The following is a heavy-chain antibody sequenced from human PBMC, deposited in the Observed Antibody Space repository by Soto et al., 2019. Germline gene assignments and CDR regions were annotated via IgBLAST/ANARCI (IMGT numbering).Heavy chain of an antibody. CDR2: ISYDGSNK. D-gene: IGHD1-26*01. V-gene: IGHV3-30-3*01. Sequence: QVQLVESGGGVVQPGRSLRLSCAASGFTFSSYAMHWVRQAPGKGLEWVAVISYDGSNKYYADSVKGRFTISRDNSKNTLYLQMNCLRAEDTAVYYCARDPQGIVGATTGPYYYYGMDVWGQGTTVTVSS. CDR1: GFTFSSYA. J-gene: IGHJ6*02. CDR3: ARDPQGIVGATTGPYYYYGMDV.